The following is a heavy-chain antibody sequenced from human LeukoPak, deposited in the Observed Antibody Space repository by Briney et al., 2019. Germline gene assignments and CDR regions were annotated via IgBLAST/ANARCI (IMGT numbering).Heavy chain of an antibody. CDR2: ISSSGSTI. J-gene: IGHJ6*03. CDR3: ARRPGGNSPYYYYYYYMDV. V-gene: IGHV3-11*01. D-gene: IGHD4-23*01. CDR1: GFTFSDYY. Sequence: GGSLTLFCAASGFTFSDYYMSWIRQAPGKGLEGVSYISSSGSTIYYADSVKGRFTISRDNAKNSLYLQLNSLRAADTAVYYCARRPGGNSPYYYYYYYMDVWGKGNTVTVSS.